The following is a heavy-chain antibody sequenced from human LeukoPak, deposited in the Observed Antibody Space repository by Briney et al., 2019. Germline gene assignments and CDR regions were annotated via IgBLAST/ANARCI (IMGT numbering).Heavy chain of an antibody. V-gene: IGHV4-39*01. CDR3: AIYDISCYYFLDY. CDR2: IYYSGST. D-gene: IGHD3-22*01. J-gene: IGHJ4*02. Sequence: SETLSLTCTVSGGSISSSSYYWGWTRQPPGKGLEGIGRIYYSGSTYYNPPLKRRVTISVDTSKTEFSLKLSSVTAADTAVYYCAIYDISCYYFLDYWGEGNLGTVSP. CDR1: GGSISSSSYY.